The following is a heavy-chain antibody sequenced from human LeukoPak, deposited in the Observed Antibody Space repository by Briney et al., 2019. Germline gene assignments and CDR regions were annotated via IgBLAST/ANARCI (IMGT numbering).Heavy chain of an antibody. Sequence: GXLRLSXXXSGFTFXSYAMSWVRQAPGKGLEWVSAISGSGGSTYYADSVKGRFTISRDNSKNTLYLQMNSLRAEDTAVYYCAKGQWLKSVGAFDIWGQGTMVTVSS. CDR1: GFTFXSYA. CDR3: AKGQWLKSVGAFDI. V-gene: IGHV3-23*01. J-gene: IGHJ3*02. CDR2: ISGSGGST. D-gene: IGHD6-19*01.